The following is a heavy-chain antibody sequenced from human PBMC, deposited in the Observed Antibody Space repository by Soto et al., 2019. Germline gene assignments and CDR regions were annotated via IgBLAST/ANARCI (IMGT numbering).Heavy chain of an antibody. CDR1: GYALSSYH. J-gene: IGHJ4*02. CDR3: ARALPRSSGYAYGALDY. D-gene: IGHD5-18*01. CDR2: INPSGVST. V-gene: IGHV1-46*01. Sequence: QVQLVQSGAEVKKPGASVRVSCKASGYALSSYHMHWVRQAPGQGLEWMGIINPSGVSTAYAQRVQGRLTVTRDTSTSTVYMELSGLRSEDTAVYYCARALPRSSGYAYGALDYWGQGTLVTVSP.